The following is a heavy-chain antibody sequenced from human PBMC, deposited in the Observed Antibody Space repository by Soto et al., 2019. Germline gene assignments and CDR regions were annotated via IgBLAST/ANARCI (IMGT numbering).Heavy chain of an antibody. V-gene: IGHV3-23*01. J-gene: IGHJ4*02. CDR1: GFSFSIYA. CDR3: AKDQSNSNPLYYFDF. Sequence: GESLKISCAASGFSFSIYAMTWVRQSPGKGLEWVSSMSRTGDNTYYADSVKGRFTISRDNSKNTLYLQMNSLRAEDTAIYYCAKDQSNSNPLYYFDFWGPGTLVTVSS. D-gene: IGHD3-22*01. CDR2: MSRTGDNT.